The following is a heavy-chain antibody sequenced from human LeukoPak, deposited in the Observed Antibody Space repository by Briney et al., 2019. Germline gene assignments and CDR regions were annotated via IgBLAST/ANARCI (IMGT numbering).Heavy chain of an antibody. CDR1: GGSISSYY. CDR3: ARQGRHRFDY. Sequence: SETLSLTCTVSGGSISSYYWSWIRQPPGKGLEWIGYIYYSGCTNYNPSLKSRVTISVDTSKNQFSLKLSSVTAADTAVYYCARQGRHRFDYWGQGTLVTVSS. D-gene: IGHD2-21*01. CDR2: IYYSGCT. J-gene: IGHJ4*02. V-gene: IGHV4-59*08.